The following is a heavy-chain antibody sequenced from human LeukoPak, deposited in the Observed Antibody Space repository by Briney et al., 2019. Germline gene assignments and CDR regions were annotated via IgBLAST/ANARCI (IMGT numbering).Heavy chain of an antibody. V-gene: IGHV3-64*01. D-gene: IGHD3-3*01. CDR1: GFTFSSYA. CDR2: ISSNGGST. CDR3: ARSPRGGYYWQVPFYYYYYMDV. Sequence: PGGSLRLSCAASGFTFSSYAMHWVRQAPGKGLEYVSAISSNGGSTYYANSVKGRFTISRDNSKNTLYLQMGSLRAEDMAVYYCARSPRGGYYWQVPFYYYYYMDVWGKGTTVTVSS. J-gene: IGHJ6*03.